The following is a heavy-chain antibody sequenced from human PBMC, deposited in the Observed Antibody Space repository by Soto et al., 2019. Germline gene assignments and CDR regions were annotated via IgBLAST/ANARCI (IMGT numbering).Heavy chain of an antibody. CDR2: ICPADSDT. Sequence: GESLKISCKGSGYSFTNYWIGWVRQMPGKGLEWVGVICPADSDTSYSPSFPGQVTFSADKSISTAYLHWTILKASDTAMYYCARRERVEMAGYDGFNIWGQGTMVTVSS. CDR3: ARRERVEMAGYDGFNI. J-gene: IGHJ3*02. V-gene: IGHV5-51*01. D-gene: IGHD6-19*01. CDR1: GYSFTNYW.